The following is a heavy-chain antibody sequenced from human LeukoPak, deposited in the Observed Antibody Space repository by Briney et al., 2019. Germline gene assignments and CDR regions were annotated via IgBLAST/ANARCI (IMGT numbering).Heavy chain of an antibody. CDR1: GFTFITYG. CDR2: IWYDGSYK. Sequence: GGSLRLSCAASGFTFITYGMHWVRQAPGKGLEWVALIWYDGSYKYYADSVKGRFTISRDNSKNTLYLQMNSLRAEDTAVYYCAKDQADYYDSSGAVIDYWGQGTLVTVSS. V-gene: IGHV3-33*06. D-gene: IGHD3-22*01. CDR3: AKDQADYYDSSGAVIDY. J-gene: IGHJ4*02.